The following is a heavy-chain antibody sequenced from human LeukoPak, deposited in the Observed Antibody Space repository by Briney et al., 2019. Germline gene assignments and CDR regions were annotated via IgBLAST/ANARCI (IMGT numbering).Heavy chain of an antibody. CDR2: LSGTGGST. CDR1: GFTFSNYA. Sequence: GGSLRLSCAASGFTFSNYAMRWVRQAPGKELEWVSILSGTGGSTYYADSVKGRFTISRDNSKNTLYLQVSSLRAEDTAVYYCARVLYLGADIQYWGQGTLVTVSS. CDR3: ARVLYLGADIQY. V-gene: IGHV3-23*01. J-gene: IGHJ1*01. D-gene: IGHD3-16*01.